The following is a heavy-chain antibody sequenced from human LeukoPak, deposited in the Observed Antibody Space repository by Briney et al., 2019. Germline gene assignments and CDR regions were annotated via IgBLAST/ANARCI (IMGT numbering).Heavy chain of an antibody. CDR2: ISSSGSTI. V-gene: IGHV3-48*03. CDR1: GFTFSSYE. J-gene: IGHJ1*01. Sequence: GGSLRLSCAASGFTFSSYEMNWVRQAPGKGLEWVSYISSSGSTIYYADSVKGRFTISRDNAKNSVSLQLNSLRVEDTALYYCARGSSTETYSAEYFQHWGQGTLVSVS. D-gene: IGHD2-15*01. CDR3: ARGSSTETYSAEYFQH.